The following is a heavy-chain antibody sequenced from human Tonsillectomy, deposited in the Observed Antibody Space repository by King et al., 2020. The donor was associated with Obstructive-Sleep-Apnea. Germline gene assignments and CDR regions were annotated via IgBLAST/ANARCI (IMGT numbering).Heavy chain of an antibody. CDR2: MYYSGNT. CDR1: GGSISNYY. Sequence: VQLQESGPGLVKPSETLSLTCTVSGGSISNYYWSWIRQPPGKGLEWIGYMYYSGNTNFNPSPKSRVTISADTSKIQLSLRLSSVTAADTAVYYCARHRGVEDYGGYGDYFDYWGQGTLVTVSS. CDR3: ARHRGVEDYGGYGDYFDY. J-gene: IGHJ4*02. V-gene: IGHV4-59*08. D-gene: IGHD5-12*01.